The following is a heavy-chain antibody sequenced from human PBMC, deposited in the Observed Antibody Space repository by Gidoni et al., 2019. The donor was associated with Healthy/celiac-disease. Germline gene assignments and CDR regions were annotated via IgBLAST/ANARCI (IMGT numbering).Heavy chain of an antibody. CDR3: ARDSVAGGYYYYYMDV. V-gene: IGHV3-30-3*01. CDR2: ISDDGSKK. Sequence: QVQLVESGGGVVQPGRSLRLSCAASGFPFSSYAMHWVRQAPGKGLELVAVISDDGSKKYHADSVMGRFTISRDNSKNTLYVQMNSLRAEDTAVYYCARDSVAGGYYYYYMDVWGKGTTVTVSS. D-gene: IGHD6-19*01. CDR1: GFPFSSYA. J-gene: IGHJ6*03.